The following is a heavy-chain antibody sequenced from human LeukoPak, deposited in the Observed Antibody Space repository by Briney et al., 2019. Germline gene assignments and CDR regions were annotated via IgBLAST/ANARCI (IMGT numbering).Heavy chain of an antibody. D-gene: IGHD3-22*01. J-gene: IGHJ3*02. Sequence: ASVKLSCKASGGTFSSYAITLVRQAPGQGLEWMGGIIPILGIANYAQKFQGRVTITADKSTSTAYMELSSLRSEDTAVYYCARAGYYYDSSDEAFDIWGQGTMVTVSS. CDR2: IIPILGIA. CDR3: ARAGYYYDSSDEAFDI. CDR1: GGTFSSYA. V-gene: IGHV1-69*04.